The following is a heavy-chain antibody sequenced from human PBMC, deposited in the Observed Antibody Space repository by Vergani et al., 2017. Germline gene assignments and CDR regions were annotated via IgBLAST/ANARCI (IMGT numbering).Heavy chain of an antibody. V-gene: IGHV3-33*01. CDR3: ARVHSSLYYYYGMDV. Sequence: QVQLVESGGGVVQPGRSLRLSCAASGFTFSSYGMHWVRQAPGKGLEWVAVIWYDGSNKYYADSVKGRFTISRDNSKNTLYLQMNSLRAEDTAVYYCARVHSSLYYYYGMDVWGQGTTVTVSS. D-gene: IGHD6-13*01. CDR1: GFTFSSYG. J-gene: IGHJ6*02. CDR2: IWYDGSNK.